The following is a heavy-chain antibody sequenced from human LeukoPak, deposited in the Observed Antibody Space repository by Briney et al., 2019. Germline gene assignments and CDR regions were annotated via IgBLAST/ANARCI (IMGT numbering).Heavy chain of an antibody. CDR1: GFTFITFA. J-gene: IGHJ5*02. D-gene: IGHD1-26*01. Sequence: GGSLRLSCAASGFTFITFAMSWVRQAPGKGLEWVSSISDSGGITYYADSVKGRFTISRDNSKNTLYLQMNSLRAEDTAVYYCAKDRSATYSNWFDPWGQGTLVTVSS. CDR2: ISDSGGIT. CDR3: AKDRSATYSNWFDP. V-gene: IGHV3-23*01.